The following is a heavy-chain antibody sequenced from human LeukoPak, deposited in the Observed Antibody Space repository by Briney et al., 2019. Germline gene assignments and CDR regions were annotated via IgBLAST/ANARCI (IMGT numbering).Heavy chain of an antibody. Sequence: PGGSLRLSCAASGFTFSSYGMHWVRQAPGKGLEWVAVISYDGSNKYYADSVKGRFTISRDNSKNTLYLQMNSLRAEDTAVYYCAKDDARYWSSTSCYFIDYWGQGTLVTVSS. CDR2: ISYDGSNK. D-gene: IGHD2-2*01. CDR3: AKDDARYWSSTSCYFIDY. V-gene: IGHV3-30*18. J-gene: IGHJ4*02. CDR1: GFTFSSYG.